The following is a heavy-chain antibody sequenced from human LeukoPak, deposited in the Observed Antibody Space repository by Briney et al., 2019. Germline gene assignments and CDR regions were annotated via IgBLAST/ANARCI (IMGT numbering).Heavy chain of an antibody. Sequence: GGSLRLSCAASGFSFSSSWMHWVRQAPGKGLMWVSRISDDVTSTMYAASVKGRFTMSRSNAKNTLSLQMDSLTAEDTAVYYCARSYGGFDYWGQGVLVTVS. CDR1: GFSFSSSW. CDR2: ISDDVTST. V-gene: IGHV3-74*03. D-gene: IGHD4-23*01. CDR3: ARSYGGFDY. J-gene: IGHJ4*01.